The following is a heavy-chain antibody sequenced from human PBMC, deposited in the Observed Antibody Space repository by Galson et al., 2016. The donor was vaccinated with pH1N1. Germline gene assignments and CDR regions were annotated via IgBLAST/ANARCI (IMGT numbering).Heavy chain of an antibody. CDR1: GGTIFNSF. CDR3: ASFTTRTMGDY. Sequence: SVKVSCKASGGTIFNSFAFSWVRQAPGQGLEWMGIIDPSNCGTIYAQKFQGRIIITVDRPTSTVDMEVNRLRSEDTAIYYCASFTTRTMGDYWGQGTLVSVST. V-gene: IGHV1-46*02. J-gene: IGHJ4*02. D-gene: IGHD3-22*01. CDR2: IDPSNCGT.